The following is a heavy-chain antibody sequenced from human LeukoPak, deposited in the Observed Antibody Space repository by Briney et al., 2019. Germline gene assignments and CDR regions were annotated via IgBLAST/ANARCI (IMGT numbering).Heavy chain of an antibody. CDR1: GGSISSYY. CDR3: ARRTTVDDAFDI. J-gene: IGHJ3*02. D-gene: IGHD4-23*01. Sequence: SETLSLTCTVSGGSISSYYWSWIRQPPGKGLEWIGSIYHSGSTYYNPSLKSRVTISVDTSKNQFSLKLSSVTAADTAVYYCARRTTVDDAFDIWGQGTMVTVSS. CDR2: IYHSGST. V-gene: IGHV4-59*08.